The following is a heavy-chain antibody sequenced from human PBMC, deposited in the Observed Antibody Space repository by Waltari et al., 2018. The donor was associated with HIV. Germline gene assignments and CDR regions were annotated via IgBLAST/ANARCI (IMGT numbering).Heavy chain of an antibody. J-gene: IGHJ4*02. CDR1: GFTFSSSW. Sequence: EVQLVESGGGLVQPGGSLRLSYAASGFTFSSSWMSWVRQAPGKGLEWVANIKQDGSEKYYVDSVKGRFTISRDNAKNSLYLQMNSLRAEDTAVYYCARGGTYYDFDYWGQGTLVTVSS. V-gene: IGHV3-7*01. CDR2: IKQDGSEK. D-gene: IGHD3-3*01. CDR3: ARGGTYYDFDY.